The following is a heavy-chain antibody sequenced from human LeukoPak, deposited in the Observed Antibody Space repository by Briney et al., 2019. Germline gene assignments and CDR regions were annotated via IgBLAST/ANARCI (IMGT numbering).Heavy chain of an antibody. Sequence: KPSETLSLTCTVSGGSISSSSYYWGWIRQPPGKGLGWIGSIYYSGSTYYNPSLKSRVTISVDPSKNQFSLKLSSVTAADTAVYYCARAPPTGYSSGWYVRTDFDYWGQGTLVTVSS. CDR2: IYYSGST. CDR1: GGSISSSSYY. CDR3: ARAPPTGYSSGWYVRTDFDY. J-gene: IGHJ4*02. D-gene: IGHD6-19*01. V-gene: IGHV4-39*01.